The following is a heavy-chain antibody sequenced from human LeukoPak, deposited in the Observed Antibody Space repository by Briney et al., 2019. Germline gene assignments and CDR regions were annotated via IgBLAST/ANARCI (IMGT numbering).Heavy chain of an antibody. CDR1: GFSLSSQW. V-gene: IGHV3-7*01. D-gene: IGHD3-16*01. J-gene: IGHJ5*02. Sequence: GGSLRLSCAASGFSLSSQWMSWVRQAPGKGPEWVANIKEDGGQKSYVDSVKGRFTISRDNAKNSLYLQMNSLRAEDTAVYYCARAFSWGQGTLATVSS. CDR2: IKEDGGQK. CDR3: ARAFS.